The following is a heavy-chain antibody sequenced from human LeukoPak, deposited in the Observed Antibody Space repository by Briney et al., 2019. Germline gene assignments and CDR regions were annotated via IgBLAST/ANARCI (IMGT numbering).Heavy chain of an antibody. CDR2: IYYSGST. J-gene: IGHJ4*02. V-gene: IGHV4-39*01. CDR1: GGSISSSSYY. D-gene: IGHD1-26*01. Sequence: SETLSLTCTVSGGSISSSSYYWGWIRQPPGKGLEWIGSIYYSGSTYYNPSLKSRVTISVDTSKNQFSLKLSSVTAADTAVYYCARRRYSGSYHDYWGQGTLVTVSS. CDR3: ARRRYSGSYHDY.